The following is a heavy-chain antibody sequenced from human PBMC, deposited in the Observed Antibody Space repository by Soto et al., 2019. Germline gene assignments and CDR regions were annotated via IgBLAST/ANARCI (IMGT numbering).Heavy chain of an antibody. CDR3: ARDLDAASGAFDI. CDR1: GFTFSSYG. CDR2: IWYDGSNK. Sequence: PGGSLRLSCAASGFTFSSYGMHWGRQAPGKGLEWVAVIWYDGSNKYYADSVKGRFTISRDNSKNTLYLQMNSLRAEDTAVYYCARDLDAASGAFDIWGQGTMVTVSS. J-gene: IGHJ3*02. V-gene: IGHV3-33*01. D-gene: IGHD6-25*01.